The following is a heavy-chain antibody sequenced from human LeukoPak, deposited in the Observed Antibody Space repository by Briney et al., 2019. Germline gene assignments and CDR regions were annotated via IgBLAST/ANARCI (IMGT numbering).Heavy chain of an antibody. J-gene: IGHJ5*02. CDR3: AGPRYYDSSGYST. D-gene: IGHD3-22*01. V-gene: IGHV3-23*01. Sequence: GGSLRLSCAASGFTFSSYAMSWVRQAPGKGLEWVSAISGSGGSTYYADSVKGRFTISRDNSKNTLYLQMNSLRAEDTAVYYCAGPRYYDSSGYSTWGQGTLVTVSS. CDR2: ISGSGGST. CDR1: GFTFSSYA.